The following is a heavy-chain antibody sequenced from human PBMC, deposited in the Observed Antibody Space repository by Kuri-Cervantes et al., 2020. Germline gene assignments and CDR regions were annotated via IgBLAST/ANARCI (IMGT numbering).Heavy chain of an antibody. D-gene: IGHD6-19*01. CDR2: ISYDGSNK. V-gene: IGHV3-30*18. Sequence: GGSLRLSCAASGFTFSSYGMHWVRQARGKGLEWVAVISYDGSNKYYADSVKGRFTISRDNSKNTLYLQMNSLRAEDTAVYYCAKDADSSPYYFDYWGQGNLVTVSS. CDR1: GFTFSSYG. CDR3: AKDADSSPYYFDY. J-gene: IGHJ4*02.